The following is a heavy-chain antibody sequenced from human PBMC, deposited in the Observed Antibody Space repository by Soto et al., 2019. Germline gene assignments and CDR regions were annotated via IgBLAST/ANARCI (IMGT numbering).Heavy chain of an antibody. J-gene: IGHJ4*02. CDR1: GASISGYY. CDR3: ARDKNYGDYGQFDY. V-gene: IGHV4-4*07. Sequence: SETLSLTCTVSGASISGYYWSWIRKSAGKGLEWIGRIYATGTTDYNPSLKSRVMMSVDTSKNQFSLKLSSVTAADTAVYYCARDKNYGDYGQFDYWGQGTLVTVSS. D-gene: IGHD4-17*01. CDR2: IYATGTT.